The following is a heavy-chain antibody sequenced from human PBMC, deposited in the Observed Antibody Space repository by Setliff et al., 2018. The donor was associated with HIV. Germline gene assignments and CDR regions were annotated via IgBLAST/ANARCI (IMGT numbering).Heavy chain of an antibody. CDR3: ARTITTFGVIGRGGRMDV. CDR1: GGSFSDHY. J-gene: IGHJ6*04. V-gene: IGHV4-34*01. Sequence: PSETLSLTCAVYGGSFSDHYWSWIRQPPGKGLEWIGEINHSGSTNYNSSLKSRVTISVDTSKNQFSLKLNSVTAADTAVYYCARTITTFGVIGRGGRMDVWGKGTTVTVSS. CDR2: INHSGST. D-gene: IGHD3-3*01.